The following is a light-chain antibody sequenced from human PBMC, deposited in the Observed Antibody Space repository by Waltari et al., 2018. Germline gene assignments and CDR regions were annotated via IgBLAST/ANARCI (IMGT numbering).Light chain of an antibody. J-gene: IGKJ4*01. CDR1: QSVSSAY. Sequence: EAVLTHSPGTLSLSPGERATLSCRASQSVSSAYLAWYQQKPGQAPRLLIFDASSRASGVPDRFSGSGSGTDFTLTITRLEPEDFAVYYCQQYGSSPPLTFGGGTKVEMK. CDR2: DAS. CDR3: QQYGSSPPLT. V-gene: IGKV3-20*01.